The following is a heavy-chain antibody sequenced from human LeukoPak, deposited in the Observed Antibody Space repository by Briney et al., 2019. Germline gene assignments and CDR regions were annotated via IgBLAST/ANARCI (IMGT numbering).Heavy chain of an antibody. CDR1: GFTFSSYS. J-gene: IGHJ4*02. Sequence: PGGSLRLSCAASGFTFSSYSMNWVRQAPGKGLEWVSSISSSSYIYYADSVKGRFTISRDNAKNSLYLQMNSLRAEDTAVYYCARRIPEDYFDYWGQGTLVTVSS. CDR2: ISSSSYI. D-gene: IGHD1-14*01. CDR3: ARRIPEDYFDY. V-gene: IGHV3-21*01.